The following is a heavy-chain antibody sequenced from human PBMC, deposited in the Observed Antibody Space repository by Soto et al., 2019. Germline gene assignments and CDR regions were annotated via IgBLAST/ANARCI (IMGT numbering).Heavy chain of an antibody. J-gene: IGHJ6*02. V-gene: IGHV3-30*18. CDR3: AKDEMAADTYRGFYYYYALDV. Sequence: QVQLVESGGGVVQPGTSLRLSCAASGFPFSRYGMHWVRQAPGKGLEWVALTLYDGSDEYYVDSVRGRFTISRDNSKNTLFLQMNNLRAEDTAVYYCAKDEMAADTYRGFYYYYALDVWGQGTTVTVSS. D-gene: IGHD6-13*01. CDR1: GFPFSRYG. CDR2: TLYDGSDE.